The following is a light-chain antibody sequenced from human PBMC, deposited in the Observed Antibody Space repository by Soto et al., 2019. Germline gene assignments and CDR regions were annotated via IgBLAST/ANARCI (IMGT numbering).Light chain of an antibody. J-gene: IGKJ4*01. CDR1: QSISSW. CDR2: DAS. Sequence: DIQMTQSPSTLSASVGDRVTITCRASQSISSWLAWYQQSPGKAPKLLIYDASTLESGVPSRFSGSGSGTEFTLTISSLQPEDFATYYCQQSFSIRAFGGGNKVDIK. V-gene: IGKV1-5*01. CDR3: QQSFSIRA.